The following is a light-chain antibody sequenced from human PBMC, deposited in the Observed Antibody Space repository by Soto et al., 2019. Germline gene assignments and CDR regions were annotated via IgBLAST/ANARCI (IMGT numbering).Light chain of an antibody. CDR1: QGISSF. CDR3: LQLSTDPRT. CDR2: GAS. Sequence: IQLSQSPSSLSASVGDRVTITCRASQGISSFLAWFQQKPGQAPKLLINGASTLQSGVPSRFGGSGSGTDVTLTISSQQAEDFANYYCLQLSTDPRTIGQGTNVQI. J-gene: IGKJ1*01. V-gene: IGKV1-9*01.